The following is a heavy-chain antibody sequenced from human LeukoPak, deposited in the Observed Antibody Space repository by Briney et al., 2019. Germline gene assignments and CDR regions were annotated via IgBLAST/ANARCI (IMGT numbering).Heavy chain of an antibody. CDR2: ISYDGSNK. J-gene: IGHJ4*02. V-gene: IGHV3-30*18. CDR3: AKSSASGGSYGLDY. D-gene: IGHD2-15*01. Sequence: PGGSLRLSCAASGFTLSSYGMHWVRQAPGKGLEWVAVISYDGSNKYYADSVKGRFTISRDNSKNTLYLQMNSLRAEDTAVYYCAKSSASGGSYGLDYWGQGTLVTVSS. CDR1: GFTLSSYG.